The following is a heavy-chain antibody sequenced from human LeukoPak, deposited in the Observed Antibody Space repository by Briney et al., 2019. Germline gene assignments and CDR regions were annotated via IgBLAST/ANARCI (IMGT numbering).Heavy chain of an antibody. CDR3: ARALSLRFFDY. Sequence: NPSETLSLTCGVYVGSLSGYYWSWIRQPPGKVLEWIGKINHSGSTNYNPSLKSRVTISVDTSKNQFSLKLSSVTAADTAVYYCARALSLRFFDYWGQGTLVTVSS. V-gene: IGHV4-34*01. CDR2: INHSGST. J-gene: IGHJ4*02. D-gene: IGHD3-10*01. CDR1: VGSLSGYY.